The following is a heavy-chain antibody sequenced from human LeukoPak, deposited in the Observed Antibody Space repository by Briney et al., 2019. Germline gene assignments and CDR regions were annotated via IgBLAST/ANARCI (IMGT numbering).Heavy chain of an antibody. J-gene: IGHJ4*02. Sequence: GGSLRLSCAASGFTFTSHAMHWVRQAPGKGLEWATVIASDGRDKHYADSVKGRFTISRDNSKNTFYLQMDSLRTEDTAVYYCARDYLDYQSTGSYNVDWGQGTLVTVSS. V-gene: IGHV3-30*04. CDR3: ARDYLDYQSTGSYNVD. D-gene: IGHD3-22*01. CDR1: GFTFTSHA. CDR2: IASDGRDK.